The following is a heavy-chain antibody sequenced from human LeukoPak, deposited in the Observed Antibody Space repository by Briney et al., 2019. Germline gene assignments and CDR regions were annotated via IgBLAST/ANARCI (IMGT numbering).Heavy chain of an antibody. V-gene: IGHV1-69*13. J-gene: IGHJ3*02. CDR2: IIPIFGTA. CDR3: AGDPNYYDSSGYSDAFDI. D-gene: IGHD3-22*01. CDR1: GGTFSSYA. Sequence: SVKVSCKASGGTFSSYAISWVRQAPGQGLEWMGGIIPIFGTANYAQKFQGRVTITADESTSTAYMELSSLRSDDTAVYYCAGDPNYYDSSGYSDAFDIWGQGTMVTVSS.